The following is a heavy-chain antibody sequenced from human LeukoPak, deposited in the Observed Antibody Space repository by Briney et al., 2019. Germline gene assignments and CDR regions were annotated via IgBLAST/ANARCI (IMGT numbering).Heavy chain of an antibody. D-gene: IGHD3-3*01. J-gene: IGHJ5*02. CDR2: INHSGST. Sequence: SETLSLTCAVYGGSFSGYYWSWIRQPPGKGLEWIGEINHSGSTNYNPSLKSRVTISVDTSKNQFSLKLSSVTAADTVVYYCARAGTTHYDFWSGYPGYWFDPWGQGTLVTVSS. CDR3: ARAGTTHYDFWSGYPGYWFDP. CDR1: GGSFSGYY. V-gene: IGHV4-34*01.